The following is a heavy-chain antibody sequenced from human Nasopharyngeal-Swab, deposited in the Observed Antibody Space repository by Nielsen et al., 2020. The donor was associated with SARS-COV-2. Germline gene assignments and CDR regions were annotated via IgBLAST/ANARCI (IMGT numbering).Heavy chain of an antibody. CDR3: AKDRVGGYYDFWSGQYEYYFDY. D-gene: IGHD3-3*01. Sequence: WIRQPPGKGLEWVSAIGGSGGSTYYADSVKGRFTISRDNSKNTLYLQMNSLRAEDTAVYYCAKDRVGGYYDFWSGQYEYYFDYWGQGTLVTVSS. CDR2: IGGSGGST. J-gene: IGHJ4*02. V-gene: IGHV3-23*01.